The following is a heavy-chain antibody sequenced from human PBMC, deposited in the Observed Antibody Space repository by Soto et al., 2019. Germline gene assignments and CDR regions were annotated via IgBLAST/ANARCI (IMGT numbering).Heavy chain of an antibody. V-gene: IGHV3-23*01. D-gene: IGHD5-18*01. CDR2: ISPRAGST. Sequence: EVQLLESGGGLVQPGGSLRLSCAASGFSFRDYFMSWVRQAPGKGLEWVSAISPRAGSTYYADSVKGRFTISRDNSKNTHYLQMNNLRAEDTAVYYCARDVETTKANYYYYGMDVWGRGTPVTVSS. J-gene: IGHJ6*02. CDR3: ARDVETTKANYYYYGMDV. CDR1: GFSFRDYF.